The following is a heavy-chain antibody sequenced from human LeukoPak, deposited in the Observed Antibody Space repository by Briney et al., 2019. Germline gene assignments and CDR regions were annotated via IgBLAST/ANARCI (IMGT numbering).Heavy chain of an antibody. V-gene: IGHV4-39*01. CDR3: ARHAIVGAIIGY. D-gene: IGHD1-26*01. J-gene: IGHJ4*02. CDR1: GGSISSSSYY. CDR2: IYYSGST. Sequence: SETLSLTWPVAGGSISSSSYYWGWIRQPPGKGLEWIGSIYYSGSTYYNPSLKSRVTISVDTSKNQFSLKLSSVTAADTAVYYCARHAIVGAIIGYWGQGTLVTVSS.